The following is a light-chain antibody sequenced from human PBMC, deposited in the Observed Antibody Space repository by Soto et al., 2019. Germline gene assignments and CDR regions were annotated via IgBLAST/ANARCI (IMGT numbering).Light chain of an antibody. Sequence: SAVTQLETVSGSPGESITITYHRTRSDVGGFNSVSWYQLRPGTAPKLILYDVVDRPSGVSYRFSGSKSGNTASLTISGLQAADEADYFCSSYTSTMTNVFGSGTKVTVL. J-gene: IGLJ1*01. CDR2: DVV. CDR1: RSDVGGFNS. V-gene: IGLV2-14*03. CDR3: SSYTSTMTNV.